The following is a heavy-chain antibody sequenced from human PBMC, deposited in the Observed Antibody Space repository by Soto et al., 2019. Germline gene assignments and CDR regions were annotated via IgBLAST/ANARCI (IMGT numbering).Heavy chain of an antibody. V-gene: IGHV4-34*01. CDR1: GGSFSGYY. J-gene: IGHJ4*02. Sequence: SETLSLTCAVYGGSFSGYYWSWIRKPPGRGLEWIGEINHSGSTNYNPSLKSRVTISVDTSKNQFSLKLSSVTAADTAVYYFARGFPRVNGEYQPNYLDYWGQGTLVTVSS. CDR2: INHSGST. CDR3: ARGFPRVNGEYQPNYLDY. D-gene: IGHD4-17*01.